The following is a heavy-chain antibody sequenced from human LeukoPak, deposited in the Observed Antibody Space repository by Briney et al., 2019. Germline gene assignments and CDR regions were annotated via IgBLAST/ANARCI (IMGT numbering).Heavy chain of an antibody. CDR2: ISAYNGNT. D-gene: IGHD6-19*01. V-gene: IGHV1-18*01. CDR3: ARQWGSGWNIYYFDY. Sequence: ASVKVSCKASGYTFTSYGISWVRQAPGQGLEWMGWISAYNGNTNYAQKLQGRVTMTTDTSTSTAYMELRSLRSDDTAVYYCARQWGSGWNIYYFDYWGQGTLVTVSS. CDR1: GYTFTSYG. J-gene: IGHJ4*02.